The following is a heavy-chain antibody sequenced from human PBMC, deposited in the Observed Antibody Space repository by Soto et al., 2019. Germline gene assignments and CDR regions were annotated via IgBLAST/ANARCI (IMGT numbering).Heavy chain of an antibody. CDR1: GGSFSGYY. CDR3: ARGRGWLRLRAYYFYGMDV. Sequence: SESLSLTCAVYGGSFSGYYWSWIRQPPGKGLEWIGEINHSGSTNYNPSLKSRVTLSVDTSKNQFSLKLSSVTAADTAVYYCARGRGWLRLRAYYFYGMDVWGQGTTVPISS. V-gene: IGHV4-34*01. CDR2: INHSGST. D-gene: IGHD5-12*01. J-gene: IGHJ6*01.